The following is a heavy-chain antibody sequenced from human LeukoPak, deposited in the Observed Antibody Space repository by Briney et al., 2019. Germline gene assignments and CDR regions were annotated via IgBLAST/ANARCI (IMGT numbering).Heavy chain of an antibody. V-gene: IGHV4-59*01. Sequence: SETLSLTCNVSGSSISSYYWSWIRQPPGEGLEWIGYFYHSGGTNYNPSLKGRATISVGTSKNEVSLKLRSVTAADTAVYYRARGASSSWYSLWKFWGQGTLVTVSS. CDR2: FYHSGGT. J-gene: IGHJ4*02. CDR3: ARGASSSWYSLWKF. D-gene: IGHD6-13*01. CDR1: GSSISSYY.